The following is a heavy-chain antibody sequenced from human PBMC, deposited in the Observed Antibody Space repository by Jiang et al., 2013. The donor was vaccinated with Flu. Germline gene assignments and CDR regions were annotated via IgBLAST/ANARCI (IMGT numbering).Heavy chain of an antibody. Sequence: LLKPSQTLSLTCTVSGGSISSGGYYWSWIRQHPGKGLEWIGYIYYSGSTYYNPSLKSRVTISVDTSKNQFSLKLSSVTAADTAVYYCAREQAGEWSHTTSFDYWGQGTLVTVSS. CDR2: IYYSGST. CDR3: AREQAGEWSHTTSFDY. D-gene: IGHD3-10*01. V-gene: IGHV4-31*03. J-gene: IGHJ4*02. CDR1: GGSISSGGYY.